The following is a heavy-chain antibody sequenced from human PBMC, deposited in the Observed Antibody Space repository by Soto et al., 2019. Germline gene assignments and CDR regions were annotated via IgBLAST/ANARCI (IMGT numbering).Heavy chain of an antibody. V-gene: IGHV3-33*01. CDR1: GFTFSSYG. CDR2: IWCDGSNK. Sequence: GGSLRLSCAASGFTFSSYGMHWVRQAPGKGLEWVAVIWCDGSNKYYVDSVKGRFTISRDNSKNTLYLQMNSLRAEDTAVYYCARGEYIWGSYSYWDAFDIWGQGTMVTVSS. CDR3: ARGEYIWGSYSYWDAFDI. J-gene: IGHJ3*02. D-gene: IGHD3-16*01.